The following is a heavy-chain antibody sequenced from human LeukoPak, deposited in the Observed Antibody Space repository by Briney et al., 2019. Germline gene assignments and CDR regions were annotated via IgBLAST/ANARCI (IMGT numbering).Heavy chain of an antibody. CDR2: IYSGGST. D-gene: IGHD3-22*01. CDR1: GFTVSSNY. J-gene: IGHJ4*02. V-gene: IGHV3-53*01. Sequence: GGSLRLSCAASGFTVSSNYMSWVRQAPGKGLEWVSVIYSGGSTYYADSVKGRFTISRDNAKNSLYLQMNSLRDEDTAVYYCARRHDSSGYSPDYGGQGALVTVSP. CDR3: ARRHDSSGYSPDY.